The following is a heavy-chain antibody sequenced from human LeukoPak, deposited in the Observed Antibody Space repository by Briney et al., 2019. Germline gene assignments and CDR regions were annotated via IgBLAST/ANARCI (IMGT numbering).Heavy chain of an antibody. V-gene: IGHV3-21*01. CDR1: GFTFSSYS. CDR2: ISSSSSYI. Sequence: PGGSLRLSCAASGFTFSSYSMNWVRQAPGKGLEWVSSISSSSSYIYYADSLKGLFTISRDNAKSSLYLQMNSLRAEDTAVYYCAILRYYYDSSGYCFDYWGQGTLVTVSS. J-gene: IGHJ4*02. D-gene: IGHD3-22*01. CDR3: AILRYYYDSSGYCFDY.